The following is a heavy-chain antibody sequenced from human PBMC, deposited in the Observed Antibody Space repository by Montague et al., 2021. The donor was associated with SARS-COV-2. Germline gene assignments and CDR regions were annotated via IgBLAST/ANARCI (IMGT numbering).Heavy chain of an antibody. J-gene: IGHJ4*02. CDR3: ARPPGAPYDILTGTYRPVDDY. V-gene: IGHV4-39*01. D-gene: IGHD3-9*01. CDR1: GGSISSSSYY. Sequence: SETLSLTCTVSGGSISSSSYYWGWLRQPPGKGLEWIGSIYYSGSTYYNPSLKSRVTISVDTSKNQFSLKLSSVTAADTAVYYCARPPGAPYDILTGTYRPVDDYWGQGTLVTVSS. CDR2: IYYSGST.